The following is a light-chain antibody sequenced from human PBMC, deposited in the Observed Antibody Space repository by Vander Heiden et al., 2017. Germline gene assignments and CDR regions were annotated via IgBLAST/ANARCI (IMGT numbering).Light chain of an antibody. CDR3: QQYGSSPT. Sequence: DIVLTQSPGTLSLSPGDSATLSCRASQTVSSRCLAWYQQKPGQAPRLLTYGASSRATCIPDRFSGSGSGTDFTLTVTRLEPEDSAVYYCQQYGSSPTFGGGTKVEIK. J-gene: IGKJ4*01. CDR2: GAS. CDR1: QTVSSRC. V-gene: IGKV3-20*01.